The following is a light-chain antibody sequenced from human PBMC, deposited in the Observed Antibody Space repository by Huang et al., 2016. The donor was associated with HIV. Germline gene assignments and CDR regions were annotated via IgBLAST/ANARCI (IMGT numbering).Light chain of an antibody. V-gene: IGKV3-11*01. CDR1: QSVSTD. CDR3: QQRSNWPGT. J-gene: IGKJ1*01. CDR2: DAS. Sequence: EIILTQSPATLSLFPGERATLSCRASQSVSTDLAWYQQKPGQAPRLLIYDASKRATGIPARFSGSGSATDFTLTISSLEPEDFAVYYCQQRSNWPGTFGQGTKVEV.